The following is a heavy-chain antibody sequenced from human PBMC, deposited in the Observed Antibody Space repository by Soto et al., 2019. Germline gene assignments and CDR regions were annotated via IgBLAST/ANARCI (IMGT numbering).Heavy chain of an antibody. D-gene: IGHD2-15*01. CDR3: ATDPGYCSGGSCSFRH. CDR1: GYTLTELS. Sequence: ASVKVSCKVSGYTLTELSMHWVRQAPGKGLEWMGGFDPEDGETIYAQKFQGRVTMTEDTSTDTAYMELSSLRSEDTAVYYCATDPGYCSGGSCSFRHWGQGTLVTVPQ. V-gene: IGHV1-24*01. J-gene: IGHJ1*01. CDR2: FDPEDGET.